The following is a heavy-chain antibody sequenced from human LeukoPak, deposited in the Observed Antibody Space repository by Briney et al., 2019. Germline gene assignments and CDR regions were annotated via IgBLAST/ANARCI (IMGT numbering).Heavy chain of an antibody. D-gene: IGHD3-22*01. V-gene: IGHV1-18*01. J-gene: IGHJ4*02. Sequence: ASVKVSCKASGYTFTSFGIDWVRQAPGQGLERMGWISAYNGNTNYAQTLQGRVTMTTDTSTSTAYMELRSLRSDDTAVYYCAREVPYDTSVYYQPFDYWGQGTLVTVSS. CDR2: ISAYNGNT. CDR1: GYTFTSFG. CDR3: AREVPYDTSVYYQPFDY.